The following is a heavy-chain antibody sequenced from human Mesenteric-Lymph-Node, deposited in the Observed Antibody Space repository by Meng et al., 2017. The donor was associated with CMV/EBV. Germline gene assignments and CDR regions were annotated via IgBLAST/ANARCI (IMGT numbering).Heavy chain of an antibody. Sequence: ASVKVSCKASGYTFTGYYMHWVRQAPGQGLEWMGWINPNSGGTNYAQKFQGRVTMTRDTSISTAYMELSRLRSDDTAVYYCAKDFTIFGVVIPVWFDPWGQGTLVTVSS. CDR3: AKDFTIFGVVIPVWFDP. CDR1: GYTFTGYY. CDR2: INPNSGGT. V-gene: IGHV1-2*02. J-gene: IGHJ5*02. D-gene: IGHD3-3*01.